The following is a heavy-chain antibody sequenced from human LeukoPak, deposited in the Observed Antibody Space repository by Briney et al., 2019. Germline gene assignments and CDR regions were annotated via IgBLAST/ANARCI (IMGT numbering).Heavy chain of an antibody. J-gene: IGHJ4*02. D-gene: IGHD3-22*01. V-gene: IGHV3-73*01. Sequence: GGSLRLSCAASGFTFSSYGMTWVRQAPGKGLEWVGRIRSKANSYATAYAASVKGRFTISRDDSKNTAYLQMNSLKTEDTAVYYCTSHYDSSGYWGQGTLVTVSS. CDR1: GFTFSSYG. CDR2: IRSKANSYAT. CDR3: TSHYDSSGY.